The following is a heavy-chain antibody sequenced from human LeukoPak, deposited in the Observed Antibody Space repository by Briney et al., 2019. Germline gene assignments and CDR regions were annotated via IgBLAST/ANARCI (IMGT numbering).Heavy chain of an antibody. CDR3: ARRVRGTYKPYYFDY. CDR1: GFSFDDYG. Sequence: PGGSLRLSCAASGFSFDDYGMSWIRQPPGKGLEWIGSIYYSGSTYYNPSLKSRVTISVDTSKNQFSLKLSSVTAADTAVYYCARRVRGTYKPYYFDYWGQGTLVTVSS. J-gene: IGHJ4*02. D-gene: IGHD2-15*01. CDR2: IYYSGST. V-gene: IGHV4-39*01.